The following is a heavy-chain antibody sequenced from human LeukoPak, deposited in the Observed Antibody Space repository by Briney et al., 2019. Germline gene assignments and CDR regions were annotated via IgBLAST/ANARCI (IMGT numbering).Heavy chain of an antibody. J-gene: IGHJ6*02. CDR3: AREDIVVVPAAMTEEDYFYYGMDV. CDR1: GLSVSSKY. V-gene: IGHV3-21*01. Sequence: GGSLRLSCAASGLSVSSKYMNWVRQAPGKGLEWVSSISSSSSYIYYADSVKGRFTISRDNAKNSLYLQMNSLRAEDTAVYYCAREDIVVVPAAMTEEDYFYYGMDVWGQGTTVTVPS. D-gene: IGHD2-2*01. CDR2: ISSSSSYI.